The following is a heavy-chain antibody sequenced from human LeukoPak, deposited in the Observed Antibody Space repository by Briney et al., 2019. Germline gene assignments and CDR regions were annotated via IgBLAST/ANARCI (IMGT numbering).Heavy chain of an antibody. CDR3: ARRFGDSSGWPLDY. Sequence: GGSLRLSCAASGFTFSSYSMNWVRQAPGKGLEWVSSISNSSYIYYADSVKGRFTISRDNAKNSLYLQMNSLRAEDTAVYYCARRFGDSSGWPLDYWGQGTLVTVSS. V-gene: IGHV3-21*01. J-gene: IGHJ4*02. D-gene: IGHD6-19*01. CDR2: ISNSSYI. CDR1: GFTFSSYS.